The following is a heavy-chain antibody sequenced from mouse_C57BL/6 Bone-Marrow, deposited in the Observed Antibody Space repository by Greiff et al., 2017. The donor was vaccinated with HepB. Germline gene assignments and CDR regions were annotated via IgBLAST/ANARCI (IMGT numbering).Heavy chain of an antibody. Sequence: QVQLQQPGAALVMPGASVQLSCKASGYTFTSYWMHWVKQRPGQGLEWIGEIDPSDSYTNYNQKFKGKSTLTVDKSSSTAYMQLSSLTSEDSAVYYCAREDYYAMDYWGQGTSVTVSS. V-gene: IGHV1-69*01. CDR1: GYTFTSYW. CDR3: AREDYYAMDY. CDR2: IDPSDSYT. J-gene: IGHJ4*01.